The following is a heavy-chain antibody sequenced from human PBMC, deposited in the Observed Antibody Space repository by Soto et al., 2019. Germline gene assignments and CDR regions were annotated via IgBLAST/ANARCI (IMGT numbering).Heavy chain of an antibody. CDR1: GFTFSTYW. V-gene: IGHV3-74*01. Sequence: EVQLVESGGGLVQPGGSLRLSCAASGFTFSTYWMHWVRQPPGKGLVWVSRINNDGSNTAYADSVKGRFTISRDNAQSTLYLQINSLRAEDTAVYYCARDPLIGTTEYGLDVWGQGITVSVSS. CDR2: INNDGSNT. D-gene: IGHD1-7*01. CDR3: ARDPLIGTTEYGLDV. J-gene: IGHJ6*02.